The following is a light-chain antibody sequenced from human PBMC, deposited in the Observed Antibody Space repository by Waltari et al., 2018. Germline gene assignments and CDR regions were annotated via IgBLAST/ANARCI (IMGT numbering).Light chain of an antibody. CDR3: QQYYSTCQ. J-gene: IGKJ1*01. CDR1: QSVSSN. V-gene: IGKV3-15*01. CDR2: SAS. Sequence: EIVMTQSPATLSVSPGERAPLSCRASQSVSSNLAWYQQKPGQAPRLLIHSASTRVTGIPARFSGSGSGTDFTLTISSLRSEDFAVYYCQQYYSTCQFGQGTKVEIK.